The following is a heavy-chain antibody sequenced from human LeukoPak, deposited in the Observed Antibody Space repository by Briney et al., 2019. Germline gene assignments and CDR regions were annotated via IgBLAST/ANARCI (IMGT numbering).Heavy chain of an antibody. J-gene: IGHJ4*02. Sequence: SETLSLTCTVSGGSISSYYWSWIRQPPGKGLEWIGYIYYSGSTNYNPSLKSRVTISVDTSKNQFSLKLSSVTAADTAVYYCAREIEGYSGYFDYWGQGTLVTVSS. CDR2: IYYSGST. CDR3: AREIEGYSGYFDY. D-gene: IGHD6-13*01. CDR1: GGSISSYY. V-gene: IGHV4-59*01.